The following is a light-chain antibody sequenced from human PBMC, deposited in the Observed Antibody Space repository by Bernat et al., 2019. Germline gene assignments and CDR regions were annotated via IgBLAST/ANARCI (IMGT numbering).Light chain of an antibody. CDR1: SSNIGSNT. CDR3: AAWDDGLNGYV. Sequence: QSVLTQPPSASGTLAQRVTISCSGSSSNIGSNTVNWYQQLPGTDPKLLIYSNNQRPSGVPYRFSGSKSGTSASLAISGLQSEDEADYYCAAWDDGLNGYVFGTGTKVTVL. V-gene: IGLV1-44*01. J-gene: IGLJ1*01. CDR2: SNN.